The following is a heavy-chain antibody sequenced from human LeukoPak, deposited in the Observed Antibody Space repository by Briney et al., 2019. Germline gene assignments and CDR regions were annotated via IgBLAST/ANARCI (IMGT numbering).Heavy chain of an antibody. V-gene: IGHV3-23*01. CDR2: ISGSGGST. J-gene: IGHJ4*02. D-gene: IGHD3-22*01. Sequence: PGGSLRLSCAASGFTFSSYAMSWVRQAPGKGLEWVSAISGSGGSTYYADSVKGRFTISRDNSKNTLYLQMNSLRAEDTAVYYCAKASDYYDSSGEFDYWGQGTLATVSS. CDR3: AKASDYYDSSGEFDY. CDR1: GFTFSSYA.